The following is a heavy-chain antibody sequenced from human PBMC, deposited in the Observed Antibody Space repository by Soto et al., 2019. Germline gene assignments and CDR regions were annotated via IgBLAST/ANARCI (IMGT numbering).Heavy chain of an antibody. Sequence: EVQLVESGGGLVQPGGSLRLSCAASGFTFSSYSMNWVRQAPGKGLEWVSYISSSSSTIYYADSVKGRFTISRDNAKNSRYLQMNSLRDEDTAVYYCARDILANPSSSWYPYYYYYGMDVWGQGTTVTVSS. V-gene: IGHV3-48*02. D-gene: IGHD6-13*01. J-gene: IGHJ6*02. CDR2: ISSSSSTI. CDR3: ARDILANPSSSWYPYYYYYGMDV. CDR1: GFTFSSYS.